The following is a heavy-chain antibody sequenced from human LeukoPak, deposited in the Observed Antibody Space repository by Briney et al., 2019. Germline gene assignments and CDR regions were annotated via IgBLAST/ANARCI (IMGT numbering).Heavy chain of an antibody. CDR1: GFTFDMYA. CDR2: VSGGVGAT. V-gene: IGHV3-23*01. CDR3: TKGGDFTNSRYYYGMDV. J-gene: IGHJ6*02. Sequence: GGSLRLSCAASGFTFDMYAISWGRQAPGKGLEWVASVSGGVGATYYSDSVRGRFTISRDNSKKTVSLQLNSLRAEDTAVYYCTKGGDFTNSRYYYGMDVWGQGTTVIVSS. D-gene: IGHD3-10*01.